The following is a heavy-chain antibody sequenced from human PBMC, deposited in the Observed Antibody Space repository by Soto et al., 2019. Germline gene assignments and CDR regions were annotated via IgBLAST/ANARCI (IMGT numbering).Heavy chain of an antibody. V-gene: IGHV4-61*01. J-gene: IGHJ6*02. CDR3: ARGGEPLGYYGLDV. CDR1: GGSVRSGNHF. CDR2: MYYTGVT. Sequence: QVQLQESGPGLLKASETLSLTCSVSGGSVRSGNHFWNWIRQPPGRGLEWLGYMYYTGVTNYNPSIKSRVGMSVDTSKDQFSLNLTSLTAADTAVYYCARGGEPLGYYGLDVWGQGTTVTVSS.